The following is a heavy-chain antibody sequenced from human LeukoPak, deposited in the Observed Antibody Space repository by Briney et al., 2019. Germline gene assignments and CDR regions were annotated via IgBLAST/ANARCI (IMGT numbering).Heavy chain of an antibody. CDR3: ARHRYCTSTSCTFYFDS. D-gene: IGHD2-2*01. J-gene: IGHJ4*02. Sequence: KPSETLSLTCTVSGGSIRNLYWSWIRQPPGKGLEWIGYIFYSGSTNYNPSLKSRVTISVDTSKNQFSLKLTSVTAADTAVYYCARHRYCTSTSCTFYFDSWGRGRLVTVSS. CDR2: IFYSGST. CDR1: GGSIRNLY. V-gene: IGHV4-59*08.